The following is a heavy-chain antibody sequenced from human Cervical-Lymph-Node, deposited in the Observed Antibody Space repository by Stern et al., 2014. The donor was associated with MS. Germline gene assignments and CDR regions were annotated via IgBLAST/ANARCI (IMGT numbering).Heavy chain of an antibody. J-gene: IGHJ4*02. CDR2: IYWDDDT. Sequence: QVTLRESGPTLVIPTQTLTLTCTFSGFSLTTNGVAVGWIRQPPGKALEWLALIYWDDDTRYSPSLKSRLTITKDTSKNQVLLTMTNVEPVDTATYYCAHRDDWQLDVAYWGQGILVTVSS. CDR3: AHRDDWQLDVAY. V-gene: IGHV2-5*02. D-gene: IGHD6-6*01. CDR1: GFSLTTNGVA.